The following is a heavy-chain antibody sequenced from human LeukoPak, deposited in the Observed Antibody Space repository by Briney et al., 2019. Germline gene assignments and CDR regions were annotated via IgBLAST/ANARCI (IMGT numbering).Heavy chain of an antibody. CDR3: ARDHCSGGSCYNTY. CDR1: GFTFSDYW. J-gene: IGHJ4*02. V-gene: IGHV3-21*01. CDR2: ISSSSSYI. D-gene: IGHD2-15*01. Sequence: GGSLRLSCAASGFTFSDYWMAWVRQAPGKGLEWISSISSSSSYIYYADSVKGRFTISRDNAKNSLYLQMNSLRAEDTAVYYCARDHCSGGSCYNTYWGQGTLVTVSS.